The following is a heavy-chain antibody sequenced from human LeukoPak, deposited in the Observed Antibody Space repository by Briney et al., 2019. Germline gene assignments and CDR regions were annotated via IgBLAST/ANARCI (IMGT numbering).Heavy chain of an antibody. CDR3: ARAPNCGGDCYSDS. D-gene: IGHD2-21*02. J-gene: IGHJ4*02. Sequence: PSETLSLTCTVSGGSISSYYWSWIRQPPGKGLEWIGYIYYSGTTDYNPSLKSRVTISVDTSKNQFSLKLSSLTAADTAVYYCARAPNCGGDCYSDSWGQGTLVTVSS. CDR2: IYYSGTT. CDR1: GGSISSYY. V-gene: IGHV4-59*01.